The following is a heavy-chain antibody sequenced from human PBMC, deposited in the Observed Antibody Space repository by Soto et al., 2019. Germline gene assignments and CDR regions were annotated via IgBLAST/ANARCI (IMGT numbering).Heavy chain of an antibody. CDR3: ASIRYYDFWSGYPNVKTYYYMDV. D-gene: IGHD3-3*01. J-gene: IGHJ6*03. V-gene: IGHV4-39*01. CDR2: IYYSGST. CDR1: GGSISSSSYY. Sequence: SETLSLTCTVSGGSISSSSYYWGWIRQPPGKGLEWIGSIYYSGSTYYNPSLKSRVTISVDTSKNQFSLKLSSVTAADTAVYYCASIRYYDFWSGYPNVKTYYYMDVWGKGTTVTVSS.